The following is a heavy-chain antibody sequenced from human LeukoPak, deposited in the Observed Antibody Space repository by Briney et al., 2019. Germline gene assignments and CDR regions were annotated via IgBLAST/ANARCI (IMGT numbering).Heavy chain of an antibody. CDR3: AKGGGSSGRSYYFDY. CDR2: IKQDGSEK. V-gene: IGHV3-7*01. Sequence: GGSLRLSCAASGFTFSSYWMSWVRQAPGKGLEWVANIKQDGSEKYYADSVKGRFTISRDNPKNTMNLQMNSLRAEDTAVYYCAKGGGSSGRSYYFDYWGQGTLVTVSS. CDR1: GFTFSSYW. D-gene: IGHD6-19*01. J-gene: IGHJ4*02.